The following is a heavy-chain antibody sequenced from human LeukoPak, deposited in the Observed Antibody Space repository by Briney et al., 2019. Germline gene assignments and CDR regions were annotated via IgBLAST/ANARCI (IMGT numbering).Heavy chain of an antibody. CDR3: ARDVSTRWWVRRTLCDY. V-gene: IGHV1-18*01. J-gene: IGHJ4*02. D-gene: IGHD2-8*02. CDR1: GFTFTSYG. Sequence: ASVKVSCKASGFTFTSYGISWVRQAPGQGLEWMGWISAYNGDTNYAQKLQGRVTMTTDTSTSTAYMELRSLRSDDTAVYYCARDVSTRWWVRRTLCDYWGQGTLVTVSS. CDR2: ISAYNGDT.